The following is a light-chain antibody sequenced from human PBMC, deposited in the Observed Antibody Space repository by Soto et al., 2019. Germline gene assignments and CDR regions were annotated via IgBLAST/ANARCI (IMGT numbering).Light chain of an antibody. V-gene: IGLV2-14*03. CDR3: NSYREDHPRFYV. CDR1: HSEIVNYNY. CDR2: DVG. J-gene: IGLJ1*01. Sequence: HCALTQPASVSGSPGQSIPISCTGTHSEIVNYNYVSWYQHLPGKAPKLMIYDVGSRPSGVSSRFSGSKSGNTASLAISGLQAEDEADYYCNSYREDHPRFYVFGTGTKVTVL.